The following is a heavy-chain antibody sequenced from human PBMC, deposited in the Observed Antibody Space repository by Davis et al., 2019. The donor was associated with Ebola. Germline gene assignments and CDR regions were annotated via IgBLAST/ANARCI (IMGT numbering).Heavy chain of an antibody. CDR1: GGSISSYY. CDR3: ARGRLVINYYYYGMDV. V-gene: IGHV4-59*12. D-gene: IGHD3-9*01. CDR2: IYYSGST. Sequence: SETLSLTCTVSGGSISSYYWSWIRQPPGKGLEWIGYIYYSGSTNYNPSLKSRVTISVDTSKNQFSLKLSSVTAADTAVYYCARGRLVINYYYYGMDVWGQGTTVTVSS. J-gene: IGHJ6*02.